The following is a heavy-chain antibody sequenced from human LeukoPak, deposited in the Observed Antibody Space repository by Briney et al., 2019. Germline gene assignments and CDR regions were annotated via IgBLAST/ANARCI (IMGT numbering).Heavy chain of an antibody. V-gene: IGHV4-39*01. J-gene: IGHJ4*02. D-gene: IGHD4-17*01. Sequence: PSETLSLTCTVSGGSISSSSYYWGWIRQPPGKGLEWIGSIYYSGSTYYNPSLKSRVTIFVDTSKNQFSLKLSSVTAADTAVYYCARSGYGDSSYFDYWGQGTLVTVSS. CDR3: ARSGYGDSSYFDY. CDR2: IYYSGST. CDR1: GGSISSSSYY.